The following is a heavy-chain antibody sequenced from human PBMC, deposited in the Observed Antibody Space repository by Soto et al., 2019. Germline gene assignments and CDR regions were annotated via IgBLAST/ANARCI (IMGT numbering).Heavy chain of an antibody. CDR2: FIPIFGAA. J-gene: IGHJ6*02. V-gene: IGHV1-69*12. CDR1: GGTFSSYA. D-gene: IGHD2-2*01. CDR3: ARHVPAAGYYYGMDV. Sequence: QVQLVQSGAEVKKPGSSVKVSCKASGGTFSSYAISWVRQAPGQGLEWMGGFIPIFGAANYAQKFQGRVTITADESTSTAYMELSSLRSQDTAVYYCARHVPAAGYYYGMDVWGQGTTVTVSS.